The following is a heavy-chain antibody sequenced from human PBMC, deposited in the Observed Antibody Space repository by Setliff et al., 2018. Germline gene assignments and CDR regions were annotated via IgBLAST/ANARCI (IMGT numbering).Heavy chain of an antibody. CDR3: ARDTSSDWAAWFDP. V-gene: IGHV4-4*07. J-gene: IGHJ5*02. CDR1: GGSINNYY. D-gene: IGHD3-22*01. Sequence: SETLSLTCTVSGGSINNYYWSWIRRPAGKGLEWIGRVFVDGSTNYNPSLKSRVTMSVDTSKNQFSLKLTSVTAADTAIYYCARDTSSDWAAWFDPWSQGILVTVSS. CDR2: VFVDGST.